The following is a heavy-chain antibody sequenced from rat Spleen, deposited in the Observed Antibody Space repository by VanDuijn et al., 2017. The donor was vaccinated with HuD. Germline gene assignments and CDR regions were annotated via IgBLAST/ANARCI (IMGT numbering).Heavy chain of an antibody. D-gene: IGHD1-2*01. V-gene: IGHV5-17*01. Sequence: EVQMVESGGGLVQPGRSLKLSCAASGFTFSDYAMAWVRQAPKKGLEWVATIIYDGSSTYYRDSVKGRFTLSRDNAEKTQYLQMDSLKSEDTATYYCVRQGYYYSTYIFYFDYWGQGVMVTVSS. J-gene: IGHJ2*01. CDR3: VRQGYYYSTYIFYFDY. CDR2: IIYDGSST. CDR1: GFTFSDYA.